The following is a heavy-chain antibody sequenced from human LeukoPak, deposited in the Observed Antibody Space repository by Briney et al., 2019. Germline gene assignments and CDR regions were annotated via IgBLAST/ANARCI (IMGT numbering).Heavy chain of an antibody. J-gene: IGHJ4*02. Sequence: GGSLRLSCAASGFTFSTYWMSWVRQAPGKRLEWVANIKQDGSEKYYVDSVKGRFTISRDNAKSSLYLQMSSLRAEDTAVYYCARTGTTMDYWGQGTLVTVSS. CDR2: IKQDGSEK. CDR1: GFTFSTYW. D-gene: IGHD1-7*01. V-gene: IGHV3-7*01. CDR3: ARTGTTMDY.